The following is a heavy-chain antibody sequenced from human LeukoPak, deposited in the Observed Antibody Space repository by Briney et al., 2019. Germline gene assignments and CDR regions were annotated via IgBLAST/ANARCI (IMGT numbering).Heavy chain of an antibody. Sequence: GGSLRLSCAASGFTFSSDGMHWLRQSPGKGLEWVAFIRYDGSNKYYADSVKGRFTISRDNSKNTLYLQMNSLRAEDTAVYYCAKDSWADYYGMDVWGQGTTVTVSS. CDR1: GFTFSSDG. CDR3: AKDSWADYYGMDV. J-gene: IGHJ6*02. CDR2: IRYDGSNK. V-gene: IGHV3-30*02. D-gene: IGHD1-26*01.